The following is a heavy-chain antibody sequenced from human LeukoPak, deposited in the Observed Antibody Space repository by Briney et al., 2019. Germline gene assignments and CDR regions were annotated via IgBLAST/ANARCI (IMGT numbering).Heavy chain of an antibody. V-gene: IGHV4-59*01. CDR3: ARGYYDSSGYSSGFDY. J-gene: IGHJ4*02. Sequence: KTSETLSLTCTVSGGSISSYYWSWIRQPPGKGLEWIGYIYYSGSTNYNPSLKSRATISVDTSKNQFSLKLSSVTAADTAVYYCARGYYDSSGYSSGFDYWGQGTLVTVSS. CDR2: IYYSGST. D-gene: IGHD3-22*01. CDR1: GGSISSYY.